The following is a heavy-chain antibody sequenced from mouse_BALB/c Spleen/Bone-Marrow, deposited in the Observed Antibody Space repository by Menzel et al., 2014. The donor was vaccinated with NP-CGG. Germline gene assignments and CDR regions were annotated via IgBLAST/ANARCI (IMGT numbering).Heavy chain of an antibody. CDR3: TREGYYGSSPACFPY. CDR2: IDPETGGT. V-gene: IGHV1-15*01. D-gene: IGHD1-1*01. J-gene: IGHJ3*01. CDR1: GYTFTDYE. Sequence: QVQLQQSGAELVRPGASVTLSCKASGYTFTDYEMHWVKQTTVHGLEWIGTIDPETGGTAYNQKFKGKATLTADKSSSTAYIGLRSLTSEDSAVYYCTREGYYGSSPACFPYCGQMTRVTVSA.